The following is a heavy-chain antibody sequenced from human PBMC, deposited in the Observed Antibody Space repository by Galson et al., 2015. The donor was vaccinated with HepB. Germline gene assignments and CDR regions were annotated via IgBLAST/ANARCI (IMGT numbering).Heavy chain of an antibody. D-gene: IGHD1-26*01. Sequence: SVKVSCKASGGTFSSYTISWVRQAPGQGLEWMGRIIPILGIANYAQKFQGRVTITADKSTSTAYMELSSLRSEDTAVYYCATFSPGATTRFDYWGQGTLVTVSS. V-gene: IGHV1-69*02. J-gene: IGHJ4*02. CDR3: ATFSPGATTRFDY. CDR2: IIPILGIA. CDR1: GGTFSSYT.